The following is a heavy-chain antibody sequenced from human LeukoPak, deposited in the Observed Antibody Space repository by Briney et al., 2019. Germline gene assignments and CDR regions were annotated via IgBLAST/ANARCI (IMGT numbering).Heavy chain of an antibody. D-gene: IGHD5-24*01. CDR2: ISYTGVS. CDR1: GVSISRSY. CDR3: ARLPEGGYATSLGWIGP. V-gene: IGHV4-59*08. J-gene: IGHJ5*02. Sequence: PSETLSLTCSVPGVSISRSYWIWIRQTPGKGLEWMGYISYTGVSSYNPSLKSRVTISVDTSKNQFSLNVSSVTAADTAVYYCARLPEGGYATSLGWIGPWGQGTRVTVSS.